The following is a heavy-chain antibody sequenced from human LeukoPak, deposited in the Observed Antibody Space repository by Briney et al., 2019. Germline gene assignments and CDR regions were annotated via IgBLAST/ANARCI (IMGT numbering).Heavy chain of an antibody. J-gene: IGHJ4*02. CDR1: GGSISSYY. D-gene: IGHD3-3*01. CDR3: ARNYDFWSGYYYFHY. CDR2: IYYSGST. Sequence: PSETLSLTCTVSGGSISSYYWSWIRQPPGKGLEWIGYIYYSGSTDYNPSLKSRVTISVDTSMNQFSLKLSSVTAADTAVYYCARNYDFWSGYYYFHYWGQGTLVTVSS. V-gene: IGHV4-59*08.